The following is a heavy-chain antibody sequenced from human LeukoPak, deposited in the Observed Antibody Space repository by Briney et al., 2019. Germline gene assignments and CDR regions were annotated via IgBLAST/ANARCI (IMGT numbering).Heavy chain of an antibody. Sequence: GGSLRLSCAASGFTFSSYSMNWVRQAPGKGLEWVSSISSSSSYIYYADSVKGRFTISRDNAMNSLYLQMNSLRAEDTAVYYCAREWDGDYMDVWGKGTTVTVSS. D-gene: IGHD4-17*01. CDR1: GFTFSSYS. V-gene: IGHV3-21*01. J-gene: IGHJ6*03. CDR3: AREWDGDYMDV. CDR2: ISSSSSYI.